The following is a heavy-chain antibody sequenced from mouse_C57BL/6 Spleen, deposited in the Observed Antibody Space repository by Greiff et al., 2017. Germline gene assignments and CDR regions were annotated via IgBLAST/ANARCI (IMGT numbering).Heavy chain of an antibody. J-gene: IGHJ3*01. Sequence: QVQLQQSGAELVRPGASVKLSCKASGYTFPDYYINWVKQRPGQGLEWIGRIYPASGDTYYNEKFKGKATLTAEKSSSTAYMQLSSLTSEDAAVYVCARSEDDYDRFAYWGQGTMVTVSA. V-gene: IGHV1-76*01. CDR2: IYPASGDT. CDR3: ARSEDDYDRFAY. CDR1: GYTFPDYY. D-gene: IGHD2-4*01.